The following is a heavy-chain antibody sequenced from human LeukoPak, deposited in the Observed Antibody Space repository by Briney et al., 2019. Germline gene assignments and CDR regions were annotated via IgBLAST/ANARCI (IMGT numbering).Heavy chain of an antibody. D-gene: IGHD3-16*02. CDR3: ARGVSYMDV. J-gene: IGHJ6*03. V-gene: IGHV3-48*01. Sequence: GGSLRLPCAASGFTFSSYSMNWVRQAPGKGLEWVSSISSSSSTIYYADSVKGRFTISRDNAKKSLYLQMNSLRAEDTAVYYCARGVSYMDVWGKGTTVTVSS. CDR1: GFTFSSYS. CDR2: ISSSSSTI.